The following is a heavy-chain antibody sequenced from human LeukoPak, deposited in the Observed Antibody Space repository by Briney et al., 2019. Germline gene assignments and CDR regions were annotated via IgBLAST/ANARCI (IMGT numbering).Heavy chain of an antibody. V-gene: IGHV3-30*02. CDR3: ASLITYYYDSRLYY. J-gene: IGHJ4*02. D-gene: IGHD3-22*01. Sequence: GGSLRLSCAASGFTFSSYGMHWVRQAPGKGLEWVAFIRYDGSNKYYADSVKGRFTISRDNSKNTLYLQMNSLRAEDTAVYYCASLITYYYDSRLYYWGQGTLVTVSS. CDR2: IRYDGSNK. CDR1: GFTFSSYG.